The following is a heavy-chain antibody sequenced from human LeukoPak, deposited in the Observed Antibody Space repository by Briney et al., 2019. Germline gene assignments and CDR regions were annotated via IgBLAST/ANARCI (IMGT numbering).Heavy chain of an antibody. V-gene: IGHV3-30*02. Sequence: GGSLRLSCAASGFTFSSYGMHWVRQAPGKGLEWVAFIRYDGSNKYYADSVKGRFTISRDNSKNTLYLQMNSLRAEDTAVYYCAKVDSSSYVHFQHWGQGTLVTVSS. D-gene: IGHD6-13*01. CDR1: GFTFSSYG. CDR2: IRYDGSNK. J-gene: IGHJ1*01. CDR3: AKVDSSSYVHFQH.